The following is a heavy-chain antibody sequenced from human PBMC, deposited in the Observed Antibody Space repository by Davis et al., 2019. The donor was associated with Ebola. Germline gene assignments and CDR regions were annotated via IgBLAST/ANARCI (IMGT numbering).Heavy chain of an antibody. V-gene: IGHV1-69*04. CDR2: IIPILGIA. J-gene: IGHJ6*02. Sequence: AASVKVSCKASGGTFSSYAISWVRQAPGQGLEWMGRIIPILGIANYAQKLQGRVTMTTDTSTSTAYMELRSLRSDDTAVYYCARASTGGFGVVIPNYYYYYGMDVWGQGTTVTVSS. CDR1: GGTFSSYA. D-gene: IGHD3-3*01. CDR3: ARASTGGFGVVIPNYYYYYGMDV.